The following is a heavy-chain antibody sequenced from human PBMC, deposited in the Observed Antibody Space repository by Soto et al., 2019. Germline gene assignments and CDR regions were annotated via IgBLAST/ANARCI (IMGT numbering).Heavy chain of an antibody. J-gene: IGHJ4*02. CDR2: IIPILGIA. V-gene: IGHV1-69*04. D-gene: IGHD6-6*01. CDR3: ARDVRQLASLDY. CDR1: GGTFSSYT. Sequence: SVKVSCKASGGTFSSYTISWVRQAPGQGLEWMGRIIPILGIANYAQKFQGRVTITADKSTSTAYMELSSLRSEDTAVYYCARDVRQLASLDYWGQGTLVTVSS.